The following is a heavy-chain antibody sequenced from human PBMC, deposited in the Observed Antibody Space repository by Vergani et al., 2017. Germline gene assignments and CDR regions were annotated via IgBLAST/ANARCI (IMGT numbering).Heavy chain of an antibody. CDR3: ARDLRLLYNRFDP. J-gene: IGHJ5*02. D-gene: IGHD1-14*01. V-gene: IGHV3-33*01. CDR2: TWYDGNNK. Sequence: QVQLVESGGGVVQPGRSLRLPCAASGFTFNQYGMHWVRQAPGKGLEWVAVTWYDGNNKQYADSVKGRLTISRDNSKSTMYLQMNSLRDEDTGVYYCARDLRLLYNRFDPWGQGTLVTVSS. CDR1: GFTFNQYG.